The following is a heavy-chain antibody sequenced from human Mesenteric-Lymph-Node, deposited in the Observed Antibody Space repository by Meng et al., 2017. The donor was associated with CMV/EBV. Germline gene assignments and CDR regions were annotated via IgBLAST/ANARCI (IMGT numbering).Heavy chain of an antibody. CDR3: ARRGGSSGSYAVDY. CDR1: GFSFSDYY. Sequence: GGSLKISCAASGFSFSDYYMTWIRQAPGKGLEWVSHISASDSGSTPYYADSVKGRLTISRDNAKNSLFLQMNSLRAEDTAVYYCARRGGSSGSYAVDYWGQGTLVTVSS. V-gene: IGHV3-11*04. CDR2: ISASDSGSTP. D-gene: IGHD3-22*01. J-gene: IGHJ4*02.